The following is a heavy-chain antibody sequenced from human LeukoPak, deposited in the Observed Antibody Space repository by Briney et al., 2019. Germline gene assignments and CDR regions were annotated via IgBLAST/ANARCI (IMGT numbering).Heavy chain of an antibody. J-gene: IGHJ6*03. CDR2: IYYSGSS. D-gene: IGHD3-3*01. V-gene: IGHV4-39*07. Sequence: PSETLSLTCTVSDGSITSRSYYWGWIRQPPGNGLEWFGSIYYSGSSYYNPSLKSRVTISVDTSKNQFSLKLSSVTAADTAVYYCAREESITIFGVVVHENYYYMDVWGKGTTVTVSS. CDR1: DGSITSRSYY. CDR3: AREESITIFGVVVHENYYYMDV.